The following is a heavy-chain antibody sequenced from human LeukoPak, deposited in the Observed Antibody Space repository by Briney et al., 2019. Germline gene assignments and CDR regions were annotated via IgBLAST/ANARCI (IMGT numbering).Heavy chain of an antibody. CDR1: GFTFSSYA. Sequence: GGSLRLSCAASGFTFSSYAMSWVRRAPGKGLEWVSAISGSGGSTYYADSVKGRFTISRDNSKNTLYLQMNSLRAEDTAVYYCAKVVIVVVTAPIGYWGQGTLVTVSS. CDR2: ISGSGGST. V-gene: IGHV3-23*01. D-gene: IGHD2-21*02. CDR3: AKVVIVVVTAPIGY. J-gene: IGHJ4*02.